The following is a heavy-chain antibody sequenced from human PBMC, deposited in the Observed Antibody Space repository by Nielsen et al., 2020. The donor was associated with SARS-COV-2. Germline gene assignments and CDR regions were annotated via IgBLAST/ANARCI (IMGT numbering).Heavy chain of an antibody. J-gene: IGHJ6*02. CDR3: ARDTTYSSGWYGGYYYYYGMDV. Sequence: PGKGLEWIGEINHSGSTNYNPSLKSRVTISVDTSKNQFSLKLSSVTAADTAVYYCARDTTYSSGWYGGYYYYYGMDVWGQGTTVTVSS. D-gene: IGHD6-19*01. V-gene: IGHV4-34*01. CDR2: INHSGST.